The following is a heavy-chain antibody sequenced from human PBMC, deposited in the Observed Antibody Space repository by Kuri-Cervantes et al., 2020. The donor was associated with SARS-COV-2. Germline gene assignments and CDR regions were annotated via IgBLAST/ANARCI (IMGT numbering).Heavy chain of an antibody. D-gene: IGHD3-3*01. CDR3: ARTDFWSGYYVDY. V-gene: IGHV3-11*04. J-gene: IGHJ4*02. Sequence: GGSLRLSCAASGFTFSDYYMSWIRQAPGKGLECVSYISSSGSTIYYADSVKGRFTISRDNTKNSLYLQMSSLRAEDTAVYYCARTDFWSGYYVDYWGQGTLVTVSS. CDR1: GFTFSDYY. CDR2: ISSSGSTI.